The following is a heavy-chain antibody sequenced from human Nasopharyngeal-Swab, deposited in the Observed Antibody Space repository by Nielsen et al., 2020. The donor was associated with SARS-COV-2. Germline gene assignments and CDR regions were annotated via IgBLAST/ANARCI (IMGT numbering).Heavy chain of an antibody. CDR3: VRHGHYTFDS. CDR2: IHSDGSIS. Sequence: GESLKISCTASVFTFSSSAMHWVRQAPGKGLGWVAFIHSDGSISHYADSVKGRFTISRDNSKNTLYLQMHSLRAEDTAVYYCVRHGHYTFDSWGQGSLVTVSS. V-gene: IGHV3-30*02. D-gene: IGHD4-11*01. CDR1: VFTFSSSA. J-gene: IGHJ4*02.